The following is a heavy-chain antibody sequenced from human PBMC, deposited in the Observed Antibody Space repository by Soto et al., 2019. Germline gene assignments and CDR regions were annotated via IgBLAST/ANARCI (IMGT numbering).Heavy chain of an antibody. CDR1: GFTFKNYD. V-gene: IGHV3-23*01. D-gene: IGHD3-9*01. J-gene: IGHJ4*02. CDR2: VSGSGAIT. CDR3: SNDLPFRSYYESAGHYNN. Sequence: EVQLLESGGVLVQPGGSLRLSCVASGFTFKNYDMRWVRQAPGKGLEWVSGVSGSGAITYYADTVRGRFTISRDNSKNTLYLQLNSLGAEDTAIYYCSNDLPFRSYYESAGHYNNWGQGTLVTVSS.